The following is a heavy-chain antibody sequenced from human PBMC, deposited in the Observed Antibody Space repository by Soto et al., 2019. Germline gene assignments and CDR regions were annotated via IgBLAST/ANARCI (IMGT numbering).Heavy chain of an antibody. V-gene: IGHV4-30-2*06. Sequence: SETLSLTCTVSGGSISSGGYSWTWIRQSPGKGLEWIGYTYQSGSAYYNPSLKSRVTISVDRSKNQFSLKLTPVTAADTAVYYCARDYYGMDVWGQGTTVTVSS. J-gene: IGHJ6*02. CDR1: GGSISSGGYS. CDR2: TYQSGSA. CDR3: ARDYYGMDV.